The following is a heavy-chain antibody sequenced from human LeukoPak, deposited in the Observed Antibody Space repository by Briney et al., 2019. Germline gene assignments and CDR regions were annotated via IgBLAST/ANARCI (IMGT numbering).Heavy chain of an antibody. Sequence: SETLSLTCNVSGGSISAYYWSWIRQPPGKGLQWIGYIYYSGGTNYNPSLKSRVTISVDTSKNQFSLKLNSVTAADTAVYYCASMVPAGYFDYWGQGTLVTVSS. J-gene: IGHJ4*02. CDR1: GGSISAYY. D-gene: IGHD2-2*01. CDR3: ASMVPAGYFDY. CDR2: IYYSGGT. V-gene: IGHV4-59*01.